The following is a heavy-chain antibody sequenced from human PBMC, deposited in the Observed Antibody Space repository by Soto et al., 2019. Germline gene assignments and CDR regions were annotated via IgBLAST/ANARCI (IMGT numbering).Heavy chain of an antibody. CDR2: SNHSGST. V-gene: IGHV4-34*01. J-gene: IGHJ4*02. CDR1: GGPFSGYY. Sequence: SETLSLTCAVYGGPFSGYYWSWFRQPPGKGLAWIGESNHSGSTTYSPSLKRRVTISVDTSKNQFFLKLSSVSAADTAVYYCATVDYYDSSGYPDCWGQVTLVAVSS. D-gene: IGHD3-22*01. CDR3: ATVDYYDSSGYPDC.